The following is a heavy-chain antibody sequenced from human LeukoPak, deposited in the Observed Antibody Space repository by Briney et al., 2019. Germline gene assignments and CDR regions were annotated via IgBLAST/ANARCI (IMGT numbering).Heavy chain of an antibody. D-gene: IGHD6-13*01. CDR3: AADSYSSTWYWHFDL. CDR2: IKSDGSGT. Sequence: GGSLRLSCAASGFTFSNYWMHWVRQAPEKGLVWVSRIKSDGSGTSYADSVKGRFTISRDNAKNTLYLQMNSLRAEDTAVYYCAADSYSSTWYWHFDLWGRGTLVTVSS. CDR1: GFTFSNYW. J-gene: IGHJ2*01. V-gene: IGHV3-74*01.